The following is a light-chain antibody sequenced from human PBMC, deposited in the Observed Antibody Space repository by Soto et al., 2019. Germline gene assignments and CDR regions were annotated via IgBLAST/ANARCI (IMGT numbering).Light chain of an antibody. Sequence: ALTQPASVSGSPGQSITISCTGTSSDVGGYNYVSWYQQHPGKAPKLMIYDVSNRPSGVSNRFSGSKSGNTASLTISGLQAEDEADYYCSSYTSSSTLPYVFGTGTQLTVL. V-gene: IGLV2-14*01. CDR1: SSDVGGYNY. J-gene: IGLJ1*01. CDR2: DVS. CDR3: SSYTSSSTLPYV.